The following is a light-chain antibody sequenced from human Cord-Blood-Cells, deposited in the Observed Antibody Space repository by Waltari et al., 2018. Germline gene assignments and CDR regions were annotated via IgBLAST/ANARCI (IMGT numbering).Light chain of an antibody. Sequence: QSALTQPASVSGSPGQSITISCTGTSSDVGSYNLVSWYQQHTGKAPKLMIYEGSKRPSGVSIRFSGSKSGNTGSLTISGLQAEDESDYYCCSYAGSSTVVFGGGTKLTVL. CDR2: EGS. J-gene: IGLJ2*01. V-gene: IGLV2-23*01. CDR1: SSDVGSYNL. CDR3: CSYAGSSTVV.